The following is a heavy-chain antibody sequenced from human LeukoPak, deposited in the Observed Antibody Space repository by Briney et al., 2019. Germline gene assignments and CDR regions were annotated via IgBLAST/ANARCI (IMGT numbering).Heavy chain of an antibody. CDR2: IYYSGST. Sequence: SETLSLTCTVSGGSISSSSYYWGWIRQPPGKGLEWIGSIYYSGSTYYNPSLKSRVTISVDTSKNQFSLKLSSVTAAGTAVYYCARAQDHWFDPWGQGTLVTVSS. V-gene: IGHV4-39*07. CDR3: ARAQDHWFDP. CDR1: GGSISSSSYY. J-gene: IGHJ5*02.